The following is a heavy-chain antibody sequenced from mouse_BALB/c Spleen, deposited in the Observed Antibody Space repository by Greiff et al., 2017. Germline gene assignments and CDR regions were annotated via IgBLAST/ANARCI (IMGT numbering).Heavy chain of an antibody. J-gene: IGHJ1*01. Sequence: QVQLKQPGAELVKPGASVKMSCKASGYTFTSYWMHWVKQRPGQGLEWIGVIDPSDSYTSYNQKFKGKATLTVDTSSSTAYMQLSSLTSEDSAVYYCTRGPLLRYWYFDVWGAGTTVTVSS. CDR1: GYTFTSYW. D-gene: IGHD1-1*01. V-gene: IGHV1S127*01. CDR3: TRGPLLRYWYFDV. CDR2: IDPSDSYT.